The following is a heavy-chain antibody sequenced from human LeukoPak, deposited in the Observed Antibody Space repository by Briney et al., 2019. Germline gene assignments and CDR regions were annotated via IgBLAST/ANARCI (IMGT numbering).Heavy chain of an antibody. CDR3: AREGYSPYRLTYANHAFDI. J-gene: IGHJ3*02. Sequence: PSETLSLTCTVSGGSISSYYWSWIRQSPGKGLEWIGYIYNSGSTNYNPSLKRRVTISVDTSKNQFSLKLSSVTAADTAVYYCAREGYSPYRLTYANHAFDIWGQGTMVTVSS. D-gene: IGHD5-12*01. CDR1: GGSISSYY. V-gene: IGHV4-59*01. CDR2: IYNSGST.